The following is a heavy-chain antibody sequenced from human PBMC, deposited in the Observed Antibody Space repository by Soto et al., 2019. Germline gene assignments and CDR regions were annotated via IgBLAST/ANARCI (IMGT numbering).Heavy chain of an antibody. J-gene: IGHJ4*02. CDR2: IYYSGST. CDR3: ARFFSGWTDY. V-gene: IGHV4-31*03. D-gene: IGHD6-19*01. Sequence: QVQLQESGPGLVKPLQTLSLTCTVSGGSISSGGYYWSWIRQHPGKGLEWIGYIYYSGSTFYNPSHKSRVTISVGTSKNQFSLKLTSVTAADTAVYYCARFFSGWTDYWGQGTLVTVSS. CDR1: GGSISSGGYY.